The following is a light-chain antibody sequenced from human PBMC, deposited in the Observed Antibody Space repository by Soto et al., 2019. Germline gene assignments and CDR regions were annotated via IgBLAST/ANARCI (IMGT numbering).Light chain of an antibody. CDR1: SSDVGSYNL. Sequence: QSALTQPASVSGSPGQSITISCTGTSSDVGSYNLVSWYQQHPGKAPKLMIYEVSKRPSGVSNRFSGSKSGNTASLTISVLQDEDEADYCCCSYAGSSTYVFGTGTKLTVL. J-gene: IGLJ1*01. V-gene: IGLV2-23*02. CDR2: EVS. CDR3: CSYAGSSTYV.